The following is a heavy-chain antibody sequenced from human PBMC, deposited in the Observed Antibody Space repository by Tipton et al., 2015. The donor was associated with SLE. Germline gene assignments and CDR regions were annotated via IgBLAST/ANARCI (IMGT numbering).Heavy chain of an antibody. J-gene: IGHJ4*02. V-gene: IGHV3-48*04. CDR2: ITPGSESI. CDR3: ASGPGREWLVRFAY. Sequence: SLRLSCIGSGFTFSKDNMIWVRQAPGRGLEWISYITPGSESIFYSDSVKGRCTISRDNGNNAMFLQMNSLTVEDTAVYFCASGPGREWLVRFAYWGQGTLVTVSS. D-gene: IGHD6-19*01. CDR1: GFTFSKDN.